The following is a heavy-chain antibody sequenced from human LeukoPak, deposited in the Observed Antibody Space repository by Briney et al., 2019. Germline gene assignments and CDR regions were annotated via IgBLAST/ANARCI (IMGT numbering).Heavy chain of an antibody. CDR2: IYYSGST. J-gene: IGHJ4*02. Sequence: SETLSLTCTVSGGSISSGDYYWSWIRQPPGKGLEWIGYIYYSGSTYYNPSLKSRVTISVDTSKNQFSLKLSSVTAADTAVYYCARDDYYDSSGYHFDYWGQGTLVTVSS. CDR3: ARDDYYDSSGYHFDY. CDR1: GGSISSGDYY. D-gene: IGHD3-22*01. V-gene: IGHV4-30-4*01.